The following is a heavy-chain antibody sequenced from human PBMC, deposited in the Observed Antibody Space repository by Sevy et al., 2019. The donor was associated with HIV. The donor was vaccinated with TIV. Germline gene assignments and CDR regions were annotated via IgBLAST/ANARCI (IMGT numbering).Heavy chain of an antibody. CDR3: VRERWLVTWNYFGY. J-gene: IGHJ4*01. D-gene: IGHD3-10*01. CDR2: ISSSSSTI. Sequence: GGSLKLSCTASGFTFSDYSMNWVRQAPGKGLEWVSYISSSSSTIYYADSVKGRFTISRDNAKNSLYLQMNSLRDEDTAVYYCVRERWLVTWNYFGYWGHGTLVTSSS. V-gene: IGHV3-48*02. CDR1: GFTFSDYS.